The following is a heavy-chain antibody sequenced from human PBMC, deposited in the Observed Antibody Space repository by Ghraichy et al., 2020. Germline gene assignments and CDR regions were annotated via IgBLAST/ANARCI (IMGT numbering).Heavy chain of an antibody. V-gene: IGHV3-21*01. D-gene: IGHD2-2*01. CDR3: ARDHRPHRVHYCSSTSCYRGVEVYFDY. Sequence: GGSLRLSCAASGFTFSSYSMNWVRQAPGKGLEWVSSISSSSSYIYYADSVKGRFTISRDNAKNSLYLQMNSLRAEDTAVYYCARDHRPHRVHYCSSTSCYRGVEVYFDYWGQGTLVTVSS. J-gene: IGHJ4*02. CDR2: ISSSSSYI. CDR1: GFTFSSYS.